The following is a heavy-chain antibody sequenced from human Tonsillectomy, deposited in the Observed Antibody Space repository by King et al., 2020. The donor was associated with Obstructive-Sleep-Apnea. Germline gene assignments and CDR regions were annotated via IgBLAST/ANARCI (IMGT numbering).Heavy chain of an antibody. CDR1: GVSFSGYY. V-gene: IGHV4-34*01. CDR3: ARGPACYDYVWESYRPFDY. J-gene: IGHJ4*02. D-gene: IGHD3-16*02. CDR2: INHSGST. Sequence: VQLQQWGAGLLKPSETLSLTCAVYGVSFSGYYWSWIRQPPGKGLEWIGEINHSGSTNYNPSLKSRVTISVDTSKNQFPLKLSSVTAADTAVYYFARGPACYDYVWESYRPFDYWGQGTLVTVSS.